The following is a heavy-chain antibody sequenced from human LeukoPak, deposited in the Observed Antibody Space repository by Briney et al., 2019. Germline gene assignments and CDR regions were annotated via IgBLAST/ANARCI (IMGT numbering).Heavy chain of an antibody. CDR2: IYYSGST. CDR1: GGSISSYY. V-gene: IGHV4-59*08. D-gene: IGHD3-3*01. J-gene: IGHJ6*03. CDR3: ARGSSIFGVVILDYYYYMDV. Sequence: SETLSLTCTVSGGSISSYYWSWIRQPPGKGLEWIGYIYYSGSTNYNPSLKSRVTISVDTSKNQFSLKLSSVTAADTAVYYCARGSSIFGVVILDYYYYMDVWGKGTTVTASS.